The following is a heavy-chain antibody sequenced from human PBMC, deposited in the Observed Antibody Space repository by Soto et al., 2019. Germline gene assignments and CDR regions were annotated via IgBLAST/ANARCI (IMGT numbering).Heavy chain of an antibody. Sequence: LRLSCAASGFTFSSYSMNWVRQAPGKGLEWISYISTTSSSIYYADSVKGRFTISRDNAKNSLFLQMNSLRDEDTAVYYCARKGVAFDYWGQGALVTVSS. CDR2: ISTTSSSI. J-gene: IGHJ4*02. CDR3: ARKGVAFDY. CDR1: GFTFSSYS. D-gene: IGHD3-3*01. V-gene: IGHV3-48*02.